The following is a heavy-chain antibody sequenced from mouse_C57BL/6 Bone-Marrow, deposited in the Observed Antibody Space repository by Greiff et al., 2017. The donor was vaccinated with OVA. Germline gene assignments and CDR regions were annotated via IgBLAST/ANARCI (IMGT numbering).Heavy chain of an antibody. D-gene: IGHD3-3*01. CDR1: GFSLTSYG. CDR2: IWSDGST. V-gene: IGHV2-6-1*01. J-gene: IGHJ4*01. CDR3: ARHRELYYYAMDY. Sequence: VQGVESGPGLVAPSQSLSITCTVSGFSLTSYGVHWVRQPPGKGLEWLVVIWSDGSTTYNSALKSRLSISKDNSKSQVFLKMNSLQTDDTAMYYCARHRELYYYAMDYWGQGTSVTVSS.